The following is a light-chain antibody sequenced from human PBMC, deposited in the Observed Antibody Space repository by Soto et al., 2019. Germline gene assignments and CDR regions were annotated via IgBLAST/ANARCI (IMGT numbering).Light chain of an antibody. V-gene: IGKV3-15*01. J-gene: IGKJ4*01. CDR3: QQYNNWTLT. CDR2: GVS. CDR1: HRVSSY. Sequence: EILMTQSTATLSVSPGARATISFSASHRVSSYLAWYQQKPGQAPRLLIYGVSTRANGVPARFSGSWSGTVSTLTISSLQSEDFAVYYCQQYNNWTLTLIGGTNVDIK.